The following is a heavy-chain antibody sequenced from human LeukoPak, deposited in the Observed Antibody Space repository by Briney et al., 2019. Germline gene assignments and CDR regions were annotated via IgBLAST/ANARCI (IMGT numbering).Heavy chain of an antibody. J-gene: IGHJ4*02. Sequence: SETLSLTCTVSGGSVSSGSYYWSWVRQPPGKGLEWIGEINHSGSTNYNPSLKSRVTISVDTSKNQFSLKLSSVTAADTAVYYCARGRRGYSYGSAFDYWGQGTLVTVSS. D-gene: IGHD5-18*01. V-gene: IGHV4-39*07. CDR1: GGSVSSGSYY. CDR2: INHSGST. CDR3: ARGRRGYSYGSAFDY.